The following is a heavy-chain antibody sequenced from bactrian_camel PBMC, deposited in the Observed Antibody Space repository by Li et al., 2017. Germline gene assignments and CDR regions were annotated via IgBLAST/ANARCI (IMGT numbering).Heavy chain of an antibody. V-gene: IGHV3-2*01. D-gene: IGHD6*01. J-gene: IGHJ4*01. CDR1: GFTFGDYD. CDR2: IYNDGRST. Sequence: VQLVESGGGSVQAGGSLRLSCAASGFTFGDYDMSWVRQAPGKGLEWVSSIYNDGRSTYYANSVKGRFTISRDNAKNTMYLQMNSLKSEDTAVYYCSTGVVAVRTGQGTQVTVS.